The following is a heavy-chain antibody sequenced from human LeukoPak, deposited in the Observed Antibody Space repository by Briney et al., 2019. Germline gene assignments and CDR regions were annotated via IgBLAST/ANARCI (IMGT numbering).Heavy chain of an antibody. CDR3: GRDPNGDYVGAFEF. J-gene: IGHJ3*01. CDR1: GFTFSEYA. Sequence: GGSLRLSCAASGFTFSEYALVWVRQAPGEGLEWVSASSSGGSNTLYADAVKGRFTISRDNSKNTLYLQMDSLRAEDTAVYFCGRDPNGDYVGAFEFWGHGTMVAVSS. V-gene: IGHV3-23*05. D-gene: IGHD4-17*01. CDR2: SSSGGSNT.